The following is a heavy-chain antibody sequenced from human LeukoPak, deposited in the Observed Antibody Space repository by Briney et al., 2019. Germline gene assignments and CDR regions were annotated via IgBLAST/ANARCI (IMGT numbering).Heavy chain of an antibody. CDR3: ARLPSSSLVASYYFDY. CDR2: IYYSGST. V-gene: IGHV4-59*08. J-gene: IGHJ4*02. Sequence: PSGTLSLTCTVSGGSISSYYWSWIRQPPGKGLEWIGYIYYSGSTNYNPSLKSRVTISVDTSKNQFSLKLSSVTAADTAVYYCARLPSSSLVASYYFDYWGQGTLVTVSS. D-gene: IGHD2-15*01. CDR1: GGSISSYY.